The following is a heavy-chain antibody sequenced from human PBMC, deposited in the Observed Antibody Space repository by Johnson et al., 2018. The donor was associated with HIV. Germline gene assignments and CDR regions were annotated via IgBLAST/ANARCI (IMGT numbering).Heavy chain of an antibody. CDR2: IRSKAYGGTT. J-gene: IGHJ3*02. Sequence: VQLVESGGGVVRPGGSLRLSCAASGFTFSSYVMHWVRQAPGKGLEWVGFIRSKAYGGTTEYAASVKGRFTISRDDSKSIAYLQMNSLKTEDTAVYYCARGVSPERQAGPDAFDIWGQGTKVTVSS. CDR3: ARGVSPERQAGPDAFDI. V-gene: IGHV3-49*04. D-gene: IGHD1-14*01. CDR1: GFTFSSYV.